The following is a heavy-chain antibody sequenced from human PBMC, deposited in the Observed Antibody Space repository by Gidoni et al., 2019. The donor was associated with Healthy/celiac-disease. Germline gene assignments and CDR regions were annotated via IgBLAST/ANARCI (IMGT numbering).Heavy chain of an antibody. CDR1: GFTFSSYS. CDR2: ISSSSSTI. J-gene: IGHJ4*02. V-gene: IGHV3-48*01. CDR3: ARDMGPTHGDY. Sequence: EVQLVESGGGLVQPGGYLSLSWAASGFTFSSYSMNWVRQAPGKGLGWVSYISSSSSTIYYADSVKGRFTISRDNAKNSLYLQMNSLRAEDTAVYYCARDMGPTHGDYWGQGTLVTVSS. D-gene: IGHD1-1*01.